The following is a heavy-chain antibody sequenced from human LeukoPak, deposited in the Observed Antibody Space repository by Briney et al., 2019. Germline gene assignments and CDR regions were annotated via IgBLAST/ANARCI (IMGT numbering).Heavy chain of an antibody. CDR1: SGSISSSSYY. CDR3: ARRRSGSWYFYY. Sequence: SETLSLTCTVSSGSISSSSYYWGWIRQPPGKGLEWIGSIYYSGSTYYNPSLKSRVTISVDTSKNQFSLKLSSVTAADTAVYYCARRRSGSWYFYYWGQGTLVTVSS. V-gene: IGHV4-39*01. J-gene: IGHJ4*02. CDR2: IYYSGST. D-gene: IGHD6-13*01.